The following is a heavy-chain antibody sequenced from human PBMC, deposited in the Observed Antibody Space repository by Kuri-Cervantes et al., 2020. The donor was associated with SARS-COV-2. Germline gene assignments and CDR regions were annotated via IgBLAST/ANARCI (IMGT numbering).Heavy chain of an antibody. V-gene: IGHV1-2*04. CDR2: INPNSGGT. CDR3: ARGMVRGIIQSYYYAMDV. CDR1: GYTFSGYY. D-gene: IGHD3-10*01. J-gene: IGHJ6*02. Sequence: ASVKVSCKASGYTFSGYYIYWVRQAPGQGLEWMGWINPNSGGTNYAQKFQGWVTMTRDTSISTAYMELSRLRSDDTAVYYCARGMVRGIIQSYYYAMDVRGQGTTVTVSS.